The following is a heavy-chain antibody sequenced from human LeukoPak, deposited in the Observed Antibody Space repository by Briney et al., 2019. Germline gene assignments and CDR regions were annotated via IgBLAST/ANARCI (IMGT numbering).Heavy chain of an antibody. CDR2: INPSGGST. V-gene: IGHV1-46*01. CDR3: ARYGSSGWYGLDY. J-gene: IGHJ4*02. CDR1: GYAFTSYY. D-gene: IGHD6-19*01. Sequence: GASVKVSCKASGYAFTSYYMHWVRQAPGQGLEWMGIINPSGGSTSYAQKFQGRVTMTRDMSTSTVYMELSSLRSEDTAVYYCARYGSSGWYGLDYWGQGTLVTVSS.